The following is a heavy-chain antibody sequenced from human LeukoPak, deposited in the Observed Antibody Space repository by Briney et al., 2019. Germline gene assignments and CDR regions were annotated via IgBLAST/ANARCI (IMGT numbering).Heavy chain of an antibody. CDR1: GFTFGDHI. Sequence: GGSLGLSCAASGFTFGDHIMNWVRQLPGKRLEWVAYVSGSGSTVYYADSVKGRFTVSRDNGKSSLYLQMNSLRAEDTALYYCAKDQNTVATAPFDYRGLGTLVTVSS. D-gene: IGHD4-17*01. CDR2: VSGSGSTV. V-gene: IGHV3-48*01. J-gene: IGHJ4*02. CDR3: AKDQNTVATAPFDY.